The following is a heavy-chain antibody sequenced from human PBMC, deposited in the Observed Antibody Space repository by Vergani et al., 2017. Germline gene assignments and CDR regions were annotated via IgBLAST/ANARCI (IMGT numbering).Heavy chain of an antibody. CDR1: GFTFDDYA. J-gene: IGHJ3*02. V-gene: IGHV3-9*01. D-gene: IGHD6-19*01. CDR3: AKDISSGWRTGAFDI. CDR2: ISWNSGSI. Sequence: EVQLVESGGGLVQPGRSLRLSCAASGFTFDDYAMHWVRQAPGKGLEWVSGISWNSGSIGYADSVKGRFTISRDNAKNSLYVQMNSLRAEDTALYYCAKDISSGWRTGAFDIWGQGTMVTVSS.